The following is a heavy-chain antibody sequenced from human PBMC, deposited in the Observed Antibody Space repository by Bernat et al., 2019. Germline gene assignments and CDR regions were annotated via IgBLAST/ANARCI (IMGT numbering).Heavy chain of an antibody. CDR1: GFTFSSYA. J-gene: IGHJ4*02. Sequence: QVQLVESGGGVVQPGRSLRLSCAASGFTFSSYAMHWVRQAPGKGLEWVAVISYDGSNKYYADPVKGRFTISRDNSKNTLYLQMNSLRAEDTAVYYCARAHYSGSSTPPLDYWGQGTLVTVSS. V-gene: IGHV3-30-3*01. CDR3: ARAHYSGSSTPPLDY. CDR2: ISYDGSNK. D-gene: IGHD1-26*01.